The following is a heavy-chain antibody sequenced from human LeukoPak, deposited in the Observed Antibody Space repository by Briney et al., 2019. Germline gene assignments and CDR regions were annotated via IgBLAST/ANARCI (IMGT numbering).Heavy chain of an antibody. J-gene: IGHJ4*02. CDR3: ARLYGFTYYGSGSLDY. Sequence: KPSETLSLTCAVYGGSFSGYYWSWIRQPPGKGLEWIGEINHSGSTNYNPSLKSRVTISVDTSKNQFSLKLSSVTAADTAVYYCARLYGFTYYGSGSLDYWGQGTLVTVSS. D-gene: IGHD3-10*01. CDR1: GGSFSGYY. V-gene: IGHV4-34*01. CDR2: INHSGST.